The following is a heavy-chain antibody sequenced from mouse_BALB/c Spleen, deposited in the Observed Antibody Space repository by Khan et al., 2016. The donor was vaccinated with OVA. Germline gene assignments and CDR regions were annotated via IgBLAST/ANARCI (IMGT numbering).Heavy chain of an antibody. CDR2: MIYSGYT. CDR3: ARSTYKYAFAY. D-gene: IGHD1-3*01. V-gene: IGHV3-8*02. Sequence: EVQLQESGPSLVQPSQTLSLTCSVTGDSITSGFWSWVRKFPGNKLEYMGYMIYSGYTYYNPSLKGRFSITRHTSKNQYYLQLNSVTTVDTATYYCARSTYKYAFAYWGQGALVTVSA. CDR1: GDSITSGF. J-gene: IGHJ3*01.